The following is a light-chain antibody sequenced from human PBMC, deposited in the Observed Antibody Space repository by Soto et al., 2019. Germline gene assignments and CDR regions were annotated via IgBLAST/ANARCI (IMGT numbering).Light chain of an antibody. CDR3: QERNRWPRGT. CDR2: SAF. Sequence: EVVLTQSPATLSLSPGESATLSCRASQSVSVNFAWYQQKPGQAPRPLIYSAFDRAPGIPARFSGRGSGTYFTLTISSLEPEDFAVYYCQERNRWPRGTFGGGTKVEIK. V-gene: IGKV3-11*01. CDR1: QSVSVN. J-gene: IGKJ4*01.